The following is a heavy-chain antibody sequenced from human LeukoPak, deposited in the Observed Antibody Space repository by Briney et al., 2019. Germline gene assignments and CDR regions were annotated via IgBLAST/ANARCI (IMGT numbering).Heavy chain of an antibody. CDR2: INPNSGGT. CDR3: AKDRGIISDY. J-gene: IGHJ4*02. CDR1: GYTLTDYY. V-gene: IGHV1-2*02. D-gene: IGHD3-10*01. Sequence: ASVKVSCKTSGYTLTDYYMHWVRQAPGQGLEWMGWINPNSGGTTYAQKFQGRVTMTRDTSISTAYMELSRLRSDDTAVYYCAKDRGIISDYWGQGTLVTVSS.